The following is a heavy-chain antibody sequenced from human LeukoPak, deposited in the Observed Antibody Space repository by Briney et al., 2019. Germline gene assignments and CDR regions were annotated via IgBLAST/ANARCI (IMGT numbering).Heavy chain of an antibody. CDR1: GFTFSSYV. J-gene: IGHJ4*02. CDR3: AKDRERWLQSGLDY. D-gene: IGHD5-24*01. Sequence: GRSLRLSCAASGFTFSSYVMHWVRQAPGKGLEWVAIISYDGSNEYYADSVKGRFTISRDNSKNTLYLQMNSLRAEDTAVYYCAKDRERWLQSGLDYWGQGTLVTVSS. V-gene: IGHV3-30*04. CDR2: ISYDGSNE.